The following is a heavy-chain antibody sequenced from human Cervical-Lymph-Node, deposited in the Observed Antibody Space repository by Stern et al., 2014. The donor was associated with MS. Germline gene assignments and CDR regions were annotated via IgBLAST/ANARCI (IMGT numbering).Heavy chain of an antibody. D-gene: IGHD6-19*01. CDR1: GGSFSGYY. J-gene: IGHJ4*02. V-gene: IGHV4-34*01. CDR2: INHSGST. CDR3: ASSAVAGLFDY. Sequence: QVQLQQWGAGLLKPSETLSLTCAVYGGSFSGYYWSWIRQPPGKGLEWIGEINHSGSTNYNPSLKSRVTISVDTSKTQFSLKLSSVTAADTAVYYCASSAVAGLFDYWGQGTLVTVSS.